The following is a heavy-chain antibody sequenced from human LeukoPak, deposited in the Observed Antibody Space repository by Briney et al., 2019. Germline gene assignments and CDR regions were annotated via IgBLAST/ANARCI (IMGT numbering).Heavy chain of an antibody. V-gene: IGHV3-30*04. D-gene: IGHD3-22*01. Sequence: PGGSLRLSCAASGFTFSSYEMNWVRQAPGKGLEWVAVISYDGSNKYYADSVKGRFTISRDNSKNTLYLQMNSLRAEDTAVYYCASGYYYDSSGYYCEGYWGQGTLVTVSS. CDR3: ASGYYYDSSGYYCEGY. CDR1: GFTFSSYE. CDR2: ISYDGSNK. J-gene: IGHJ4*02.